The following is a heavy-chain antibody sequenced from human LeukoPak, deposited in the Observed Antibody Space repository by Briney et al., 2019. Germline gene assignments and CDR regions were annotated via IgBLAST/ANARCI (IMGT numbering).Heavy chain of an antibody. CDR3: ARGPVVVPAAMRVRWFDP. J-gene: IGHJ5*02. Sequence: SETLSLTCAVYGGSFSGYYWSWIRQPPGKGLEWIGEINHSGSTNYNPSLKSRVTISVDTSKNQFSLKLSSVTAADTAVYYCARGPVVVPAAMRVRWFDPWGQGTLVTVPS. V-gene: IGHV4-34*01. D-gene: IGHD2-2*01. CDR2: INHSGST. CDR1: GGSFSGYY.